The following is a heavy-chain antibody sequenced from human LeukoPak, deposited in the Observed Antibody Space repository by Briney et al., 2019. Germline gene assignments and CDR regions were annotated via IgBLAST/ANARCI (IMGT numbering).Heavy chain of an antibody. V-gene: IGHV4-61*02. Sequence: SETLSLTCTVSGGSISSGSYYWSWIRQPAGKGLEWIGRIYTSGSTNYNPSLKSRVTISVDTSKNQFSLKLSSVTAADAAVYYCARELDILTGYYNNWFDPWGQGTLVTVSS. CDR2: IYTSGST. D-gene: IGHD3-9*01. J-gene: IGHJ5*02. CDR1: GGSISSGSYY. CDR3: ARELDILTGYYNNWFDP.